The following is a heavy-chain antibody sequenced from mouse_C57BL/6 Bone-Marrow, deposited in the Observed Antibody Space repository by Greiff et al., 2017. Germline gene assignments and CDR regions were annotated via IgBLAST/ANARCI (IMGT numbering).Heavy chain of an antibody. J-gene: IGHJ1*03. V-gene: IGHV5-16*01. CDR1: GFTFSDYY. CDR2: INYDGSST. CDR3: ARRVYYYGSSPWYFDV. Sequence: EVKLMESEGGLVQPGSSMKLSCTASGFTFSDYYMAWVRQVPEKGLEWVANINYDGSSTYYLDSLKSRFIISRDNAKNIRYLQMSSLKSEDTATYYCARRVYYYGSSPWYFDVWGTGTTVTVSS. D-gene: IGHD1-1*01.